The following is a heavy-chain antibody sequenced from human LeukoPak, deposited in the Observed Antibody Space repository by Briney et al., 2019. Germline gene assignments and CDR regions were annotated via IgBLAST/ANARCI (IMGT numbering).Heavy chain of an antibody. Sequence: GGSLRLSCAASGFTFSSYAMSWVRQAPGKGLEWVSAISGSGGSTYYADSVKGRFTISRDNSKNTLYLQMNSLRAEDTAVYYCAKSLSSVRPKGCSGCSCYPYYYYGMDVWGQGTTVTVSS. CDR3: AKSLSSVRPKGCSGCSCYPYYYYGMDV. J-gene: IGHJ6*02. D-gene: IGHD2-15*01. CDR1: GFTFSSYA. CDR2: ISGSGGST. V-gene: IGHV3-23*01.